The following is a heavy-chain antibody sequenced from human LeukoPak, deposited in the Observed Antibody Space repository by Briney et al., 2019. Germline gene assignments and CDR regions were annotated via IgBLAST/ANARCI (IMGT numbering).Heavy chain of an antibody. CDR1: GFTFSNYW. V-gene: IGHV3-66*01. CDR3: AKWGCSGGSCYPFDY. CDR2: IYSGGST. D-gene: IGHD2-15*01. Sequence: QTGGSLRLSCAASGFTFSNYWMHWVRQAPGKGLVWVSLIYSGGSTYYADSVKGRFTISRDNSKNTLYLQMNSLRAEDTAVYYCAKWGCSGGSCYPFDYWGQGTLVTVSS. J-gene: IGHJ4*02.